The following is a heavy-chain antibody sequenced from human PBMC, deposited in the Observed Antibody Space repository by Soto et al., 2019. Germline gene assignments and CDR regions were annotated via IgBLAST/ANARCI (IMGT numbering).Heavy chain of an antibody. CDR3: VREFSGGYFDY. Sequence: ASVKVSCKASGYTFTSYYVHWVRQAPGQGLEWMGIINCNSGGTNYAQKFQGRVTMTRDTSTNTVYMDLSSLGSEDTAVYYCVREFSGGYFDYWGQGTLVTGS. J-gene: IGHJ4*02. D-gene: IGHD3-10*01. CDR1: GYTFTSYY. V-gene: IGHV1-46*01. CDR2: INCNSGGT.